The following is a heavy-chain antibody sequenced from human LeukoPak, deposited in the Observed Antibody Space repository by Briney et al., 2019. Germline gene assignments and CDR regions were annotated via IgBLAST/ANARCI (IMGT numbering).Heavy chain of an antibody. J-gene: IGHJ4*02. CDR3: AKGTGKYWTYFDN. CDR2: ISWNSGSI. D-gene: IGHD1-1*01. CDR1: GFTFDDYD. Sequence: GGSLRLSCTASGFTFDDYDMHWVRHAPGKGLEWVSGISWNSGSIDYAGSVRGRFTISRDNANNSLFLHMSSLSAEDTALYYCAKGTGKYWTYFDNWGQGTLVTVSS. V-gene: IGHV3-9*01.